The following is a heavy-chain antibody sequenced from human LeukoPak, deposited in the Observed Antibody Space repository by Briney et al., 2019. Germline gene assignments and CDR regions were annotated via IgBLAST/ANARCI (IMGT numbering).Heavy chain of an antibody. Sequence: PGGSLRLSCAASGFTVSNNFMTWVRQPPGKGLEWVSIIYSGGSTYYADSVRGRFTISRDDSRNTLYLQMSSLRAEDTAVYYCASAVSNDYAAYWGQGTLVTVSS. CDR2: IYSGGST. J-gene: IGHJ4*02. CDR1: GFTVSNNF. CDR3: ASAVSNDYAAY. V-gene: IGHV3-53*01. D-gene: IGHD4-17*01.